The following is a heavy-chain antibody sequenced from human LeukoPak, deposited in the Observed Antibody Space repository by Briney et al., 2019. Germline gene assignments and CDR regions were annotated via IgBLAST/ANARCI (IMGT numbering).Heavy chain of an antibody. CDR3: ARRGRVAGSPKAFDI. D-gene: IGHD6-19*01. V-gene: IGHV3-48*01. CDR2: ISSTSTI. J-gene: IGHJ3*02. CDR1: GFTFSSYS. Sequence: GGSLRLSCVTSGFTFSSYSMNWVRQAPGKGLEWISYISSTSTIYYADSVKGRFTISRDNAKNSLYLQMDSLRAEDTAVYYCARRGRVAGSPKAFDIWGQGTMVTVSS.